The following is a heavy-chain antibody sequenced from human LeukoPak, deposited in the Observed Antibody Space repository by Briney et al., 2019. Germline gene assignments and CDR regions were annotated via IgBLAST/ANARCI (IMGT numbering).Heavy chain of an antibody. J-gene: IGHJ4*02. V-gene: IGHV3-64*04. D-gene: IGHD6-13*01. Sequence: PGGSLRLSCSASGFTFSSYAMDWVRQAPGKGLEYVSVISSNGGSTYYADSVKGRFTISRDNSKNTLYLQMNSLRAEDTAVYYCAKDHIAAAGIFDYWGQGTLVTVSS. CDR1: GFTFSSYA. CDR2: ISSNGGST. CDR3: AKDHIAAAGIFDY.